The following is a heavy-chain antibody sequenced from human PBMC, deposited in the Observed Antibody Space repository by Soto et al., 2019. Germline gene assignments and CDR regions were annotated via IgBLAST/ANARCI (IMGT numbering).Heavy chain of an antibody. CDR3: AKGRPGYCSGGSCYTEYTFDY. Sequence: EVQLVESGGGLVQPGRSLRLSCAASGFTFDDYAMHWVRQAPGKGLEWVSGISWNSGSIGYADSVKGRFTISRANAKNFLYLQMNSLRAEDTALYDCAKGRPGYCSGGSCYTEYTFDYWGQGTLVTVSS. CDR1: GFTFDDYA. V-gene: IGHV3-9*01. CDR2: ISWNSGSI. D-gene: IGHD2-15*01. J-gene: IGHJ4*02.